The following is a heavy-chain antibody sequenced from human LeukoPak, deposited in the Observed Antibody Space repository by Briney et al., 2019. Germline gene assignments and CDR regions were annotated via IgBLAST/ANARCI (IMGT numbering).Heavy chain of an antibody. CDR2: TSSSGSTI. CDR3: TKDRGDTFGDLYD. V-gene: IGHV3-48*01. J-gene: IGHJ4*02. Sequence: GGSLRLSCAGSAFTLSNYAINWVRQAPGKGPEWLSYTSSSGSTILYADSVKGRFTISRDNAKNSVYLQMNSLRAEDTALYYCTKDRGDTFGDLYDWGQGTLVTVSS. D-gene: IGHD3-10*01. CDR1: AFTLSNYA.